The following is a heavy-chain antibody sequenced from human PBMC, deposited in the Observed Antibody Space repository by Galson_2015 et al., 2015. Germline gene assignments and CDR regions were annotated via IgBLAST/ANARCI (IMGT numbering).Heavy chain of an antibody. J-gene: IGHJ6*02. Sequence: SVKVSCKASGGTFSSYTISWVRQAPGQGLEWMGRIIPILGIANYAQKFQGRVTITADKSTSTAYMELSSLRSEDTAVYYCARDRRELLGNNYYYYGMDVWGQGTTVTVSS. V-gene: IGHV1-69*04. CDR3: ARDRRELLGNNYYYYGMDV. CDR1: GGTFSSYT. D-gene: IGHD1-26*01. CDR2: IIPILGIA.